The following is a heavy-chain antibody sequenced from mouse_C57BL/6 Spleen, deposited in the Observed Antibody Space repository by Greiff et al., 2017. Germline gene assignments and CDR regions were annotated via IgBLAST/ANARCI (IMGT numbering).Heavy chain of an antibody. V-gene: IGHV1-54*01. J-gene: IGHJ2*01. CDR3: ARDMVFDY. Sequence: VQLQESGAELVRPGTSVKVSCKASGYAFTNYLIEWVKQRPGPGLEWIGVINPGSGGTNYNEKFKGKATLTADKSSSTAYMQLSSLTSEDSAVYFCARDMVFDYWGQGTTLTVSS. CDR1: GYAFTNYL. CDR2: INPGSGGT. D-gene: IGHD1-1*02.